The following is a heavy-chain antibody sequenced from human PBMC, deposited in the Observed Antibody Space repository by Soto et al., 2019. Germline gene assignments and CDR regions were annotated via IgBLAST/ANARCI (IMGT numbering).Heavy chain of an antibody. CDR1: AESFGGYY. CDR3: ARGGVPYCISSGDFDY. Sequence: LQQWGAGLLKPSETLSLTCSVYAESFGGYYWSWIRQPPGKGLVWIGEINHSGSSNYNPSLKRRISQSVGTTKYQFSLRLRSVTAAQPAVYYCARGGVPYCISSGDFDYWGQGTLVTVSS. D-gene: IGHD6-6*01. CDR2: INHSGSS. V-gene: IGHV4-34*01. J-gene: IGHJ4*02.